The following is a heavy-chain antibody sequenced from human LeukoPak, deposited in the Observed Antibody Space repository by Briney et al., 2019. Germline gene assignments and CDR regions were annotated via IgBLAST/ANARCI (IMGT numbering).Heavy chain of an antibody. Sequence: ASVKVSCKASGYTFTGYYMHWVRQAPGQGLEWMGRINPNSGGTNYAQKFQGRVTMTRDTSISTAYMELSSLRSEDTAGYYCATNERDGYNYGWYFDLWSRGTLVTVSS. CDR3: ATNERDGYNYGWYFDL. V-gene: IGHV1-2*06. CDR2: INPNSGGT. CDR1: GYTFTGYY. D-gene: IGHD5-24*01. J-gene: IGHJ2*01.